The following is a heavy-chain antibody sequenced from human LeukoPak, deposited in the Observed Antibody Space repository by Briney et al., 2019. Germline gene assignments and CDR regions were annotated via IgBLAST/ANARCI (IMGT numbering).Heavy chain of an antibody. D-gene: IGHD3-22*01. CDR2: IIPIFGTA. J-gene: IGHJ4*02. CDR3: ARAKGFYDSSGYFSLIDY. V-gene: IGHV1-69*13. Sequence: GASVTVSCTASGGTFSSYAISWVRQAPGQGLEWMGGIIPIFGTANYAQKFQGRVTITADESTSTAYMELSSLRSEDTAVYYCARAKGFYDSSGYFSLIDYWGQGTLVTVSS. CDR1: GGTFSSYA.